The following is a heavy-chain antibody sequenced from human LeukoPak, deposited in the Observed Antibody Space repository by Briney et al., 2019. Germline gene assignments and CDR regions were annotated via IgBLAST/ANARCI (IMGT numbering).Heavy chain of an antibody. J-gene: IGHJ4*02. Sequence: PGGSLRLSCAASGFTFSSYWMSWVRQAPGKGLEWVSYISSSGNTIYYADSVKGRFTISRDNAKNSLYLQMNSLRAEDTALYYCAGRGDSSGYNYIDYWGQGTLVTVSS. CDR3: AGRGDSSGYNYIDY. V-gene: IGHV3-48*04. CDR2: ISSSGNTI. CDR1: GFTFSSYW. D-gene: IGHD3-22*01.